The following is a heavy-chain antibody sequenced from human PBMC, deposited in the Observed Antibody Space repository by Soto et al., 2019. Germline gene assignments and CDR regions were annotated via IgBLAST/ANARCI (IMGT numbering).Heavy chain of an antibody. Sequence: SETLSLTCTVSGGSISSYYWSWIRQPPGKGLEWIGYIYYSGSTNYNPSLKSRVTISVDTSTSTVYMELNSLTSEDTAVYYCARDQSWRDLVWWFDPWGQGTLVTVSS. V-gene: IGHV4-59*01. CDR1: GGSISSYY. CDR2: IYYSGST. D-gene: IGHD3-16*01. J-gene: IGHJ5*02. CDR3: ARDQSWRDLVWWFDP.